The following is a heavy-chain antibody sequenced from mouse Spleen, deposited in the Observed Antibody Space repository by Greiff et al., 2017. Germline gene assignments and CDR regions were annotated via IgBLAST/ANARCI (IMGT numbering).Heavy chain of an antibody. J-gene: IGHJ4*01. Sequence: VKLVESGPGLVAPSQSLSITCTVSGFSLTSYAISWVRQPPGKGLEWLGVIWTGGGTNYNSALKSRLSISKDNSKSQVFLKMNSLQTDDTARYYCARNWDAGAYAMDYWGQGTSVTVSS. D-gene: IGHD4-1*01. CDR1: GFSLTSYA. V-gene: IGHV2-9-1*01. CDR3: ARNWDAGAYAMDY. CDR2: IWTGGGT.